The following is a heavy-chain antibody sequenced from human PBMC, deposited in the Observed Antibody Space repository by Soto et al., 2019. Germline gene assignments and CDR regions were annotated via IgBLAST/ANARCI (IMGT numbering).Heavy chain of an antibody. J-gene: IGHJ4*02. D-gene: IGHD6-19*01. CDR2: ISYDGSNK. Sequence: GGSLRLSCAASGFTFSSYAMHWVRQAPDKGLEWVAVISYDGSNKYYADSVKGRFTISRDNSKNTLYLQMNSLRAEDTAVYYCARDSGWSLYYFDYWGQGTLVTVSS. CDR1: GFTFSSYA. CDR3: ARDSGWSLYYFDY. V-gene: IGHV3-30-3*01.